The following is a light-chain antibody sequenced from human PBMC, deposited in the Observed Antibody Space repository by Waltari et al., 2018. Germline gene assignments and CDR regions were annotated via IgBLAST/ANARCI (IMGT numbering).Light chain of an antibody. V-gene: IGKV1-5*01. CDR3: QQYDGAPWT. J-gene: IGKJ1*01. CDR1: QSISSW. Sequence: DIQMTQSPSSLSASVGDKVTITCQASQSISSWLAWYQQKPGKDPKPLIYKASSLQSGVPSRFSGSGSGTDFTLTIRSLQPEDFATSHCQQYDGAPWTFGQGTKVEIK. CDR2: KAS.